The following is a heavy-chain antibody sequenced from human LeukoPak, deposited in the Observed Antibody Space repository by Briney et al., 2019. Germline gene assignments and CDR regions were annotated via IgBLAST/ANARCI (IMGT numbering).Heavy chain of an antibody. Sequence: AASVKVSCKASGYTFTSYGISWVRQAPGQGLEWMGWISAYNGNTDYAQKLQGRVTMTTDTSTSTAYMELRSLRSDDTAVYYCATRGKGNWFDPWGQGTLVTVSS. CDR2: ISAYNGNT. CDR1: GYTFTSYG. J-gene: IGHJ5*02. D-gene: IGHD5-24*01. CDR3: ATRGKGNWFDP. V-gene: IGHV1-18*04.